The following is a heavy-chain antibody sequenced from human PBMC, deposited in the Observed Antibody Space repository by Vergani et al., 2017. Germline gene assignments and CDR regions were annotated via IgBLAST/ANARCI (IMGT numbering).Heavy chain of an antibody. CDR2: IIPILVIA. J-gene: IGHJ5*02. V-gene: IGHV1-69*09. Sequence: QVQLVQSGAEVKKPGASVKVSCKASGYTFTSYYMHWVRQAPGQGLEWMGRIIPILVIANYAQKFQGRVTITADKSTSTAYMALSSLRSEDTAVYYCAKDGPYYDFWSGSNWFDPWGQGTLVTVSS. D-gene: IGHD3-3*01. CDR1: GYTFTSYY. CDR3: AKDGPYYDFWSGSNWFDP.